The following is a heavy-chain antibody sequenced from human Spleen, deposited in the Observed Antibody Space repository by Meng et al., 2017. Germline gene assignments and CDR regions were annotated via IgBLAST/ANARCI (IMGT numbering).Heavy chain of an antibody. D-gene: IGHD3-22*01. CDR1: GGSFSGYY. V-gene: IGHV4-34*01. J-gene: IGHJ3*02. CDR2: INHSGST. Sequence: ESLKISCAVYGGSFSGYYWSWIRQPPGKGLEWIGEINHSGSTNYNPSLKSRVTISVDTSKNQFSLKLSSVTAADTAVYYCARGPYYYDSNAFDIWGQETMVTVSS. CDR3: ARGPYYYDSNAFDI.